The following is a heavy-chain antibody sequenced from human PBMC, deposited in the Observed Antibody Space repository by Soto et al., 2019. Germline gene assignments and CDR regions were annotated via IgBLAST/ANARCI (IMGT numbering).Heavy chain of an antibody. CDR3: ASGASRWYPYCFDS. CDR2: IIPYYSTL. D-gene: IGHD6-13*01. J-gene: IGHJ4*02. V-gene: IGHV1-69*01. CDR1: EGTFNSYA. Sequence: QAQVVQSGAEVRKPGSSVKLSCKASEGTFNSYAIAWVRQAPGQGLEWMGGIIPYYSTLNYAQKFQDRVTITADDATNTVYMELSSLSSDDTAVYFCASGASRWYPYCFDSWAQGTLVTVSS.